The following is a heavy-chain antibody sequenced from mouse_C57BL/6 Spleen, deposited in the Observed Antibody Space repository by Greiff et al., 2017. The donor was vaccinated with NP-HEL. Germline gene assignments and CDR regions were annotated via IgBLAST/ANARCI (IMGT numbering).Heavy chain of an antibody. D-gene: IGHD1-1*01. V-gene: IGHV5-9-1*02. CDR3: TRGGITTVVDY. Sequence: EVQVVESGEGLVKPGGSLKLSCAASGFTFSSYAMSWVRQTPEKRLEWVAYISSGGDYIYYADTVKGRFTISRDNARNTLYLQMSSLKSEDTAMYYCTRGGITTVVDYWGQGTTLTVSS. J-gene: IGHJ2*01. CDR1: GFTFSSYA. CDR2: ISSGGDYI.